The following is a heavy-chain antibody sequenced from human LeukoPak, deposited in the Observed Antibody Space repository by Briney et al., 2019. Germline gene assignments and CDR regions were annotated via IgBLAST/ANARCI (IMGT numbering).Heavy chain of an antibody. CDR2: INHSGST. J-gene: IGHJ6*04. Sequence: SETLSLTCAVYGGSFSGYYWSWIRQPPGKGLEWIGEINHSGSTNYNPSLKSRVTISVDTSKNQFSLKLSSVTAADTAVYYCARAPNAMGDFRMDVWGKGTTVTVSS. V-gene: IGHV4-34*01. D-gene: IGHD3-3*01. CDR1: GGSFSGYY. CDR3: ARAPNAMGDFRMDV.